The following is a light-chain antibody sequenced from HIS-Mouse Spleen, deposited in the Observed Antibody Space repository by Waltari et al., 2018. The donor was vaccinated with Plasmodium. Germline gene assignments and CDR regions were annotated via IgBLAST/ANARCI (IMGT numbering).Light chain of an antibody. CDR1: SSDVGSYNL. V-gene: IGLV2-23*01. CDR3: CSYAGSSTNWV. J-gene: IGLJ3*02. CDR2: EGS. Sequence: QSALTQPASVSGSPGQSITISCTGTSSDVGSYNLVSWYQQHPGKAPKLMIYEGSKRPSGVPNRVSGSKSGNTASLTISGLQAEDEADYYCCSYAGSSTNWVFGGGTKLTVL.